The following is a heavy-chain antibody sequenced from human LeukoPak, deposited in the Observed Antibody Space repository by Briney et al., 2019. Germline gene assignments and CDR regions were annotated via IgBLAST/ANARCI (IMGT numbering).Heavy chain of an antibody. Sequence: GGSLRLSCAASGFTFSSYGMHWVRQAPGKGLEWLALTWYDGSNKYHAESVKGRFIISRDNSKNTLYLQMNSLRAEDTAVYYCAKDRRYIGFGELDYWGQGTLVTVSS. D-gene: IGHD3-10*01. CDR3: AKDRRYIGFGELDY. V-gene: IGHV3-33*06. CDR1: GFTFSSYG. J-gene: IGHJ4*02. CDR2: TWYDGSNK.